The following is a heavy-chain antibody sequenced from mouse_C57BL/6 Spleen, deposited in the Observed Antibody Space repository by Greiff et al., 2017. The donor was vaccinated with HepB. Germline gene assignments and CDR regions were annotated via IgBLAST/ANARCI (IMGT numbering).Heavy chain of an antibody. CDR1: GYTFTSYW. J-gene: IGHJ4*01. Sequence: VKLQESGTELVKPGASVKLSCKASGYTFTSYWMHWVKQRPGQGLEWIGNINPSNGGTNYNEKFKSKATLTVDKSSSTAYMQLSSLTSEDSAVYYCARARVYYYAMDYWGQGTSVTVSP. V-gene: IGHV1-53*01. CDR3: ARARVYYYAMDY. CDR2: INPSNGGT.